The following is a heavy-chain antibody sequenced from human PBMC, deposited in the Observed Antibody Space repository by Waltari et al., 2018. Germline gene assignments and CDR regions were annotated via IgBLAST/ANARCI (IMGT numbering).Heavy chain of an antibody. Sequence: QAQLVQSAAEVKKPGASVKVSCKASGYTFTGYYMHWVRQAPGQGLEWMGRINPNSGGTNYAQKFQGRVTMTRDTSISTAYMELSRLRSDDTAVYYCATDKAEWEVLFRWGQGTLVTVSS. CDR1: GYTFTGYY. CDR3: ATDKAEWEVLFR. D-gene: IGHD1-26*01. CDR2: INPNSGGT. J-gene: IGHJ4*02. V-gene: IGHV1-2*06.